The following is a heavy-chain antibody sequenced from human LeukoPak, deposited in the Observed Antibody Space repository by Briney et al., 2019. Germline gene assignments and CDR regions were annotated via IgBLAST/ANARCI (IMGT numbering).Heavy chain of an antibody. CDR1: GGTSSSYA. J-gene: IGHJ5*02. Sequence: ASVKVSCKASGGTSSSYAISWVRQAPGQGLEWMGGIIPIFGTANYAQKFQGRVTITTDESTSTAYMELSSLRSGDTAVYYCARFYPGIAARPNNWFDPWGQGTLVTVSS. D-gene: IGHD6-6*01. CDR2: IIPIFGTA. V-gene: IGHV1-69*05. CDR3: ARFYPGIAARPNNWFDP.